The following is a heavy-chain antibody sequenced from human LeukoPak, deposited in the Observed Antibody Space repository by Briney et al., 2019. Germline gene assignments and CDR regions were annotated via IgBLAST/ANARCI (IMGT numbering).Heavy chain of an antibody. J-gene: IGHJ4*02. CDR3: SRTRSVAGSSIHFDY. CDR1: GFTFGDYA. V-gene: IGHV3-49*05. Sequence: KPGGSERLSCTGSGFTFGDYAMSWFRQAPGKGLEWVSSIKSKAYGGTTEYAASVKGRFTVSRDDSESIAYLHMNSLKTEDTAVYYCSRTRSVAGSSIHFDYWGQGTLVTVSS. CDR2: IKSKAYGGTT. D-gene: IGHD6-19*01.